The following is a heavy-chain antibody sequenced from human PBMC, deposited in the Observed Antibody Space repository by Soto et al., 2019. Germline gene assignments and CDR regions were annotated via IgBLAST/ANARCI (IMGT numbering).Heavy chain of an antibody. CDR3: AKGGSGNYLTYYYYYGMDV. Sequence: GGSLRLSCAASGFSLSNNGMHWVRQAPGKGLEWVAVISYDGNNKYYADSVKGRFTVSRDNSKNTVYLEMNNLRAEDTAMYYCAKGGSGNYLTYYYYYGMDVWGQGTTVTVSS. D-gene: IGHD3-22*01. CDR1: GFSLSNNG. V-gene: IGHV3-30*18. J-gene: IGHJ6*02. CDR2: ISYDGNNK.